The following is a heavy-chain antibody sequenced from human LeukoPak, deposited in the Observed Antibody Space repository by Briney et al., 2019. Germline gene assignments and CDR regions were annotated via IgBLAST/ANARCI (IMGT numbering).Heavy chain of an antibody. V-gene: IGHV3-23*01. CDR1: GFTFSRYG. Sequence: GSLRLSCAASGFTFSRYGMSWVRQAPGKGLEWVSAISGSGGTTYYADSVKGRFTISRDNSKNTRYLQMNSLRPDDTAVYYCAKDYSKTSYYGSGTYYRPNWFDPWGQGTLVTVSS. D-gene: IGHD3-10*01. J-gene: IGHJ5*02. CDR3: AKDYSKTSYYGSGTYYRPNWFDP. CDR2: ISGSGGTT.